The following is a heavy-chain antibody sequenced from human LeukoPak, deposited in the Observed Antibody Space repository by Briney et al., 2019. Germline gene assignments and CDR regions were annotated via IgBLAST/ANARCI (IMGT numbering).Heavy chain of an antibody. D-gene: IGHD3-10*01. CDR1: GGSINSDH. CDR3: SREGPSGSYYSAYYGMDV. Sequence: SETLSLTCTVSGGSINSDHWSWIRQPPGKGLEWIGCISYTGSTHYNPSLKSRVTILVDTSKNQFSLELTSVTAADTAVYYCSREGPSGSYYSAYYGMDVWGQGTTVTVSS. V-gene: IGHV4-59*01. J-gene: IGHJ6*02. CDR2: ISYTGST.